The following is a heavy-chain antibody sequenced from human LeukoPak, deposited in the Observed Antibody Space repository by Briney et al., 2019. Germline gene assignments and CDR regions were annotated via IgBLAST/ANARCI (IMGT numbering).Heavy chain of an antibody. CDR2: IYPSDSNI. Sequence: GESLKISCKGSGYSFTTYWIGWVRHMPGKGLEWMGLIYPSDSNIRYSPSFQGQVTISADQSISTAYLQWNNVKASDTAIYYCVSHSCSGGNCWGYYFGSWGQGTLVTVSS. J-gene: IGHJ4*02. V-gene: IGHV5-51*01. CDR3: VSHSCSGGNCWGYYFGS. CDR1: GYSFTTYW. D-gene: IGHD2-15*01.